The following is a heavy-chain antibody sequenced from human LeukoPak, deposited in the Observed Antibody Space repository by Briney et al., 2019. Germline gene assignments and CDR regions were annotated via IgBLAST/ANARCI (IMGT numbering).Heavy chain of an antibody. CDR2: ISSRSDHI. Sequence: GGSLRLSCAASGFTFNTYSMNWVRQAPGKGLEWISYISSRSDHIYHADSVKGRFTVSRDNAKNSLFLQMNSLSADDTAVYYCAGGSSSAVGYWGQGTLVTVSS. CDR1: GFTFNTYS. CDR3: AGGSSSAVGY. J-gene: IGHJ4*02. D-gene: IGHD6-13*01. V-gene: IGHV3-48*01.